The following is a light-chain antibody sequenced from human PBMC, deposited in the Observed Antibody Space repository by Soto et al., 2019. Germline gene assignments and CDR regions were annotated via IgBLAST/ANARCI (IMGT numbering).Light chain of an antibody. V-gene: IGKV1-5*03. Sequence: DIQMTPSHSTLSGSVLSIVTITFRASQTISSWLAWYQQKPGKAPKLLIYKASTLKSGVPSRFSGSGSGTEFTLTISSLQPDDFATYYCQNYNSYSEEFGQGTKVDIK. J-gene: IGKJ1*01. CDR1: QTISSW. CDR2: KAS. CDR3: QNYNSYSEE.